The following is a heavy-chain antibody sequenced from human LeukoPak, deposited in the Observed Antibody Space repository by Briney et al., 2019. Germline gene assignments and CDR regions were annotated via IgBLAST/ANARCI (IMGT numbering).Heavy chain of an antibody. J-gene: IGHJ3*02. CDR2: IYHSGST. Sequence: ASETLSLTCAVSGYSISSGYYWGWIRQPPGKGLEWIGSIYHSGSTYYNPSLKSRVTISVGTSKNQFSLKLSSVTAADTAVYYCARGAYSGYGDAFDIWGQRTMVTVSS. D-gene: IGHD5-12*01. CDR3: ARGAYSGYGDAFDI. V-gene: IGHV4-38-2*01. CDR1: GYSISSGYY.